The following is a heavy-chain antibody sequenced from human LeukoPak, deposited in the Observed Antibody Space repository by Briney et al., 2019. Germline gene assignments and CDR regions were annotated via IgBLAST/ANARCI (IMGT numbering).Heavy chain of an antibody. CDR1: GYDFISYG. D-gene: IGHD5-12*01. V-gene: IGHV1-18*01. J-gene: IGHJ4*02. Sequence: GASVKVSCETSGYDFISYGFSWVRQAPGQGLEWMGWISASNGNTKYSQKFQGRVIMTTDSSTNTAYMDLRSLRFDDTAVYYCVRDPGELIVATTFDYWGQGTLVTVSS. CDR2: ISASNGNT. CDR3: VRDPGELIVATTFDY.